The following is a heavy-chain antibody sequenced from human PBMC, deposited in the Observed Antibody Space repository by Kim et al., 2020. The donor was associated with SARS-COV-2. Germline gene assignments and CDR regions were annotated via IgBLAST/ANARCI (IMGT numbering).Heavy chain of an antibody. D-gene: IGHD3-16*01. CDR3: ARDDYASDGMDV. V-gene: IGHV1-8*01. J-gene: IGHJ6*02. Sequence: GDAQKLQGRVTMTRNTAISTAYMELSSLRSEDTAVYYCARDDYASDGMDVWGQGTTVTVSS.